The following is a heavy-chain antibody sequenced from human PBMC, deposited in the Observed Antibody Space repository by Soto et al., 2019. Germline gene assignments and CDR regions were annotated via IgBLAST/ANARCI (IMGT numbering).Heavy chain of an antibody. V-gene: IGHV3-7*04. CDR3: ARGGYDYSRPFDY. CDR1: GFTFNRYW. J-gene: IGHJ4*02. D-gene: IGHD4-4*01. CDR2: INQDGSEK. Sequence: EVQLVESGGGLVQPGGSLRLSCAASGFTFNRYWMKWVRQAPGRGLERMGNINQDGSEKHYVDSVKGQFTISRHNAKDTVYLQMNSLKAEDTAMYYCARGGYDYSRPFDYWGQGTLVTVSP.